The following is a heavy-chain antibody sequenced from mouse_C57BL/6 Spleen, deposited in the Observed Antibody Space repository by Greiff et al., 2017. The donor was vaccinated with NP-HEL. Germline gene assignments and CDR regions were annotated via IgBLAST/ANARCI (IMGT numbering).Heavy chain of an antibody. CDR3: ARGSSGRFAY. CDR1: GYTFTSYW. D-gene: IGHD3-2*02. Sequence: QVQLQQSGAELVKPGASVKLSCKASGYTFTSYWMQWVKQRPGQGLEWIGEIDPSDSYTNYNQKFKGKATLTVDTSSSTAYMQLSSLTSEDSAVYYCARGSSGRFAYWGQGTLVTVSA. CDR2: IDPSDSYT. J-gene: IGHJ3*01. V-gene: IGHV1-50*01.